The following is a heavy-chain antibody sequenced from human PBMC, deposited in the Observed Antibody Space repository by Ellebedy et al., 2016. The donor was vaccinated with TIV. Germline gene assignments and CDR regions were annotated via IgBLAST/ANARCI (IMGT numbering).Heavy chain of an antibody. CDR1: GFSFSDFW. D-gene: IGHD2-15*01. Sequence: GESLKISXRGSGFSFSDFWMSWVRQAPGKGLEWVGRIKSKTDGGTTDYAAPVKGRFTISRDDSENTLYLQMNSLKTEDTAVYYCTTDPYCSGGSCSHFDYWGQGTLVTVSS. CDR2: IKSKTDGGTT. J-gene: IGHJ4*02. CDR3: TTDPYCSGGSCSHFDY. V-gene: IGHV3-15*01.